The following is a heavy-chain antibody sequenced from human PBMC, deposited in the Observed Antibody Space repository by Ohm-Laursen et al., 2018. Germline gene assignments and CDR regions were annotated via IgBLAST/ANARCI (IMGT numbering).Heavy chain of an antibody. V-gene: IGHV4-59*07. CDR3: ARARGTSQSHFDP. CDR1: GGSISSYY. CDR2: ISYSGST. D-gene: IGHD2-2*01. J-gene: IGHJ5*02. Sequence: SDTLSLTCTVSGGSISSYYWSWIRQPPGKGLEWIGYISYSGSTYYNPSLKSLVTTSVDTSKNQFSLKLSSVTAADTAVYYCARARGTSQSHFDPWGQGTLATVSS.